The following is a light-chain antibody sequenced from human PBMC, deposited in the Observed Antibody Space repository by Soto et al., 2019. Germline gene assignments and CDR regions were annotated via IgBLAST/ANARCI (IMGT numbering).Light chain of an antibody. CDR1: QTISSW. CDR3: QHYNSYSEA. CDR2: KAS. J-gene: IGKJ1*01. V-gene: IGKV1-5*03. Sequence: DIQIAQSPSTLSVSVADRVTITCPASQTISSWLAWYQQKPGKAPKLLIYKASTLKSGVPSRFSGSGSGTGFTLTISSLQPDDFATYYCQHYNSYSEAFGQGTKVDI.